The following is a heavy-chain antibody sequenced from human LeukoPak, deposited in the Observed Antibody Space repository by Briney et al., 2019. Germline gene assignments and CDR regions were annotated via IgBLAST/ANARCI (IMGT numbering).Heavy chain of an antibody. CDR1: GFTFDDYA. CDR2: ISWHSGSI. CDR3: AKAPYSSGWSPPFDY. D-gene: IGHD6-19*01. Sequence: GRSLRLSCAASGFTFDDYAMHWVRQAPGKGLEWVSGISWHSGSIGYADSVKGRFTISRDNAKNSLYLQMNSLRAEDTALYYCAKAPYSSGWSPPFDYWGQGTLVTVSS. J-gene: IGHJ4*02. V-gene: IGHV3-9*01.